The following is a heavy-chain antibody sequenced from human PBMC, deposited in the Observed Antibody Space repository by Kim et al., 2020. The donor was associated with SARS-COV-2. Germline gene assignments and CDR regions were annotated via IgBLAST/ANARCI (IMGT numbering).Heavy chain of an antibody. CDR2: VYFGGTN. Sequence: SETLSLTCSVSGGSISDGGSSHRFNWNWIRQPPGKGPEWIASVYFGGTNFYNSSLKSRVTISMDTSKSQFSLKVTSVTPADTAVYYCARGSDLSFDTWGQGTLVTVSS. J-gene: IGHJ4*02. CDR1: GGSISDGGSSHRFN. CDR3: ARGSDLSFDT. V-gene: IGHV4-39*07.